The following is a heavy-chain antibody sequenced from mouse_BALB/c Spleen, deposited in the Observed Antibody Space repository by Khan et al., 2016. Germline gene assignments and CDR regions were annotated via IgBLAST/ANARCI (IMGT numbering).Heavy chain of an antibody. CDR1: GFNIKDTY. D-gene: IGHD2-2*01. CDR2: IDPANVNT. V-gene: IGHV14-3*02. CDR3: TREGYDPY. Sequence: VRLQQSGAELVKPGASVKLSCTASGFNIKDTYMHWVKQRPEQGLEWIGRIDPANVNTKYDPKFQGKATITADTSSNTAYLQLSSLTSEDTAVYCCTREGYDPYWGQGTTRTVSS. J-gene: IGHJ2*01.